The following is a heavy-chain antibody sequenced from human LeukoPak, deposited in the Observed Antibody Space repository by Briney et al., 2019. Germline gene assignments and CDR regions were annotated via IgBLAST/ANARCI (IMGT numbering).Heavy chain of an antibody. V-gene: IGHV3-21*01. D-gene: IGHD3-22*01. J-gene: IGHJ4*02. CDR3: ARVYTMIVVVDY. CDR1: GFTFNTYT. Sequence: GGSLRLSCAASGFTFNTYTMNWVRQAPGKGLEWVSSISASSSYLYYADSVKGRFTISRDNAKNSLYLQMNSLRAEGTAAYYCARVYTMIVVVDYWGQGTLVTVSS. CDR2: ISASSSYL.